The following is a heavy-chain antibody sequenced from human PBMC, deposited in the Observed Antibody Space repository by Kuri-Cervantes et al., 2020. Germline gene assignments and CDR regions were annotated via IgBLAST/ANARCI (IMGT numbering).Heavy chain of an antibody. Sequence: GGFLRLSCAASGFIFSSYGMHWVRQAPGKGLEWVAVIWYDGSSKYSADSVKGRFTISRDNSKNTLYLQMNSLRAEDTAVYYCAREYSSGWYFDDWGQGTLVTVSS. CDR3: AREYSSGWYFDD. J-gene: IGHJ4*02. CDR2: IWYDGSSK. V-gene: IGHV3-33*01. D-gene: IGHD6-19*01. CDR1: GFIFSSYG.